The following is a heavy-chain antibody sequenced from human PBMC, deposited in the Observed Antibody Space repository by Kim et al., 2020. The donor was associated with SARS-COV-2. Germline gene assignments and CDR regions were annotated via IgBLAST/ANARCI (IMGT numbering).Heavy chain of an antibody. CDR1: GGSISYYY. V-gene: IGHV4-59*13. J-gene: IGHJ3*02. D-gene: IGHD4-17*01. Sequence: SETLSLTCTVSGGSISYYYWSWIRQPPGKGLEWIGYIYYSGSTYYNPSLNSRVTISVDTSKNQFSLKLSSVTAADTAVYYCARGTTSPGKAFDIWGQGTMVTVSS. CDR3: ARGTTSPGKAFDI. CDR2: IYYSGST.